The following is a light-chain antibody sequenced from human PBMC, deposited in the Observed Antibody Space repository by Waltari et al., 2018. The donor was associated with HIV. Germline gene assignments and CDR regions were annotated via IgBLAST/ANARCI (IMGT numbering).Light chain of an antibody. J-gene: IGKJ1*01. CDR2: CAS. CDR1: QSILDSANNKNY. V-gene: IGKV4-1*01. Sequence: DLVVIQSPDSPTVSLGERAPIHCKSSQSILDSANNKNYLTWYQPKPGHPPKLLIYCASTLQSGVPARFSGSGSGTDFTLTISSLQAEDVAVYYCQQYYSTPWTFGQGTKVEIK. CDR3: QQYYSTPWT.